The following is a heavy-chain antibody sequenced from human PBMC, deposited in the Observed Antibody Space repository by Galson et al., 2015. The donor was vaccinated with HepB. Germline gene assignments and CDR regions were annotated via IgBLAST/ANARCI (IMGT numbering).Heavy chain of an antibody. CDR1: GFSFSSYS. CDR2: ITRSSSTI. Sequence: SLRLSCAASGFSFSSYSMNWVRQAPGKGLEWVSYITRSSSTIYYADSVRGRFTISRDNAKNSLYLQMNSLRVEDTAVYYCTRDHPPPVDTLDYWGQGALVTVSS. V-gene: IGHV3-48*01. CDR3: TRDHPPPVDTLDY. D-gene: IGHD5-18*01. J-gene: IGHJ4*02.